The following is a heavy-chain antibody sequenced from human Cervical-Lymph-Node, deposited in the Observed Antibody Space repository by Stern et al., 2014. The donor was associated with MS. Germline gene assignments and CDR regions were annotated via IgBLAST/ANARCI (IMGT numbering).Heavy chain of an antibody. J-gene: IGHJ4*02. CDR1: GYSFTSYW. CDR2: IYPGDSDT. Sequence: EVQLVQSGAEVKKPGESLKISCKGSGYSFTSYWIGWVRQMPEQGLEWMGVIYPGDSDTRYNPSFQGQVTISADQSLRTAYIEWSSLKASDTAIFYCAREGGDSSGYYHDYWGQGTLVTVSS. V-gene: IGHV5-51*03. CDR3: AREGGDSSGYYHDY. D-gene: IGHD3-22*01.